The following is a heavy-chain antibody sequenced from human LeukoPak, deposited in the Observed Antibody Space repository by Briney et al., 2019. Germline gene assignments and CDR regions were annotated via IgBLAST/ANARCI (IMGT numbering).Heavy chain of an antibody. Sequence: GGSLRLSCAASGFTSGTYDMSWVRQPPGKGLEWVSTLACLDSSCTEYYSDSVKGRFSISRDKSRSTLSLQPNSLRVEDTAMYYCVRDSEGSFDSWGQGTLVTVSS. CDR3: VRDSEGSFDS. J-gene: IGHJ4*02. CDR2: CLDSSCTE. CDR1: GFTSGTYD. D-gene: IGHD3/OR15-3a*01. V-gene: IGHV3-23*01.